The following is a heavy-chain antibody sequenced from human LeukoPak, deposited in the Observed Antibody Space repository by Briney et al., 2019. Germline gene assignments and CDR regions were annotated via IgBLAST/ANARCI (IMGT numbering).Heavy chain of an antibody. J-gene: IGHJ2*01. CDR1: GGSLSDYY. CDR2: INHRGST. Sequence: PSETLSLTCAVYGGSLSDYYWSWIRQPPGKGLEWIGEINHRGSTNYNPSLKSRVTMSVDTSKKQFSLKLTSVTAADTAVFYCASGPTNDYGWKDRDLWGRGTLVTVSS. D-gene: IGHD4-17*01. V-gene: IGHV4-34*01. CDR3: ASGPTNDYGWKDRDL.